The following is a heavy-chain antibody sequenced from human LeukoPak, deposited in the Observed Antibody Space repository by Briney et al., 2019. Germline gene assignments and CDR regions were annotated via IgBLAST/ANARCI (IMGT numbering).Heavy chain of an antibody. Sequence: GGSLRLSCAVSGFTFSNHYMDWVRQAPGKGLEWVGRTRRTADSYTTEYAASVKGRFTILRDDSKDSLYPQMNSLKTEDTAVYYCVRVNSPYSFDYWGQGTLVTVSS. CDR3: VRVNSPYSFDY. V-gene: IGHV3-72*01. CDR1: GFTFSNHY. CDR2: TRRTADSYTT. J-gene: IGHJ4*02.